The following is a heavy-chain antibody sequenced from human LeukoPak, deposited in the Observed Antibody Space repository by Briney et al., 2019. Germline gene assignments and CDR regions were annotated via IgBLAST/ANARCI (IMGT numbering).Heavy chain of an antibody. J-gene: IGHJ3*02. D-gene: IGHD3-9*01. CDR2: INPNSGGT. CDR3: ARHRPAYYDILTGYIKHDAFDI. Sequence: GASVKVSCKASGYTFTGYYMHWVRQATGLGLEWMRWINPNSGGTNYAQKLQCRVTMTRDTSISTAYIELSSLRSDDTAGYYCARHRPAYYDILTGYIKHDAFDIWGQGTMDTVSS. CDR1: GYTFTGYY. V-gene: IGHV1-2*02.